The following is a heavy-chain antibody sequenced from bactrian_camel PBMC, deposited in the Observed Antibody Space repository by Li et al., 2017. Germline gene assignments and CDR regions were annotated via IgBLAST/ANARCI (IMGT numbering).Heavy chain of an antibody. J-gene: IGHJ4*01. CDR2: IDIDGRT. CDR3: AAASRYYGFKCPVSPAIYNI. V-gene: IGHV3S55*01. CDR1: GYASSSRC. D-gene: IGHD5*01. Sequence: HVQLVESGGGSVQAGGSLRLSCAASGYASSSRCMAWLRQAPGKEREGVAVIDIDGRTGYVDSVKGRFFISKDKAKNNVYLEMDSLEPEDTAMYYCAAASRYYGFKCPVSPAIYNIRGQGTQVTVS.